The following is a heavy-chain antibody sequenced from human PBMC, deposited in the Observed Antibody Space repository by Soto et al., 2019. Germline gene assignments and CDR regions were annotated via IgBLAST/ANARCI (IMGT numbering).Heavy chain of an antibody. Sequence: GGSLRLSCAASGFTFSRYAMHWVRQAPGEGLEWVAVISRDGSSKYYGDSVKGRFTVSRDNSNNTLYLSMTSLRPDDTAVFYCARSRNGAVPDSINFWGQGTLVTVSS. CDR3: ARSRNGAVPDSINF. CDR1: GFTFSRYA. V-gene: IGHV3-30-3*01. J-gene: IGHJ4*02. D-gene: IGHD2-8*01. CDR2: ISRDGSSK.